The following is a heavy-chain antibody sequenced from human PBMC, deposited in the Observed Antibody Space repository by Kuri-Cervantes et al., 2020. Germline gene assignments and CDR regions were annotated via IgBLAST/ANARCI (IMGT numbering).Heavy chain of an antibody. Sequence: GGSLRLSCAASGFTFSSYSMNWVRQAPGKGLEWVSSISSSSSYIYYADSVKGRFTISRDNAKNSLYLQMNSLRAEDTAVYYCAKNYCGGDCYQADVAFDIWGQGTMVTVSS. V-gene: IGHV3-21*04. CDR2: ISSSSSYI. CDR3: AKNYCGGDCYQADVAFDI. D-gene: IGHD2-21*02. J-gene: IGHJ3*02. CDR1: GFTFSSYS.